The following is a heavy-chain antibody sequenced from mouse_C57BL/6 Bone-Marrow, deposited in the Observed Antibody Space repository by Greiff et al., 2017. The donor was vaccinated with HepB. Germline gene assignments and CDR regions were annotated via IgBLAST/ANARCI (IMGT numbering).Heavy chain of an antibody. CDR2: ISSGGSYT. CDR3: ARHTYDYDEAY. J-gene: IGHJ3*01. Sequence: EVQLVESGGDLVKPGGSLKLSCAASGFTFSSYGMSWVRQTPDKRLEWVATISSGGSYTYYPDSVKGRFTISRDNAKNTLYLQMSSLKSEDTAMDYCARHTYDYDEAYWGQGTLVTVSA. D-gene: IGHD2-4*01. V-gene: IGHV5-6*01. CDR1: GFTFSSYG.